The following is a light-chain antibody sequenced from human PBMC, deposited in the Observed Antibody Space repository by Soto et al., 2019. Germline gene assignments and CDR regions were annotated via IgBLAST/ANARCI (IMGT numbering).Light chain of an antibody. J-gene: IGLJ3*02. V-gene: IGLV2-8*01. CDR3: SSYAASNNFYFV. Sequence: QSALTQPPSASGSPGQSVTISCTGTSSDVGDYNYVSWYQQYPGRAPKLMIYEVTKWPSGVPDRFSGSKSGNTASLTVSGLQAEDEADYYCSSYAASNNFYFVFGGGTKVTVL. CDR2: EVT. CDR1: SSDVGDYNY.